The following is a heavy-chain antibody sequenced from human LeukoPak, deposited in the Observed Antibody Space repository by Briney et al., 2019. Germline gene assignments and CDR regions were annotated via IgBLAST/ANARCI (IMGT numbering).Heavy chain of an antibody. J-gene: IGHJ4*02. V-gene: IGHV3-53*01. Sequence: GGSLRLSCAASGLTVSSNSMRWVRQAPGKGLEWVSVIYSAGATYYADSVRGRFTISRDNSKNTVYLQMNSLRAEDTAFYHCARDRGTSGYIFDYWGRGTLVTVSS. CDR1: GLTVSSNS. CDR2: IYSAGAT. D-gene: IGHD3-22*01. CDR3: ARDRGTSGYIFDY.